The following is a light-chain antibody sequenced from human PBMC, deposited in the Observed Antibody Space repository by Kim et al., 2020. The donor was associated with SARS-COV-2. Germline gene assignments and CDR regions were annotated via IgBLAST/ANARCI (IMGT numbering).Light chain of an antibody. CDR1: KLGDKY. CDR3: QAWDSSTAV. J-gene: IGLJ3*02. V-gene: IGLV3-1*01. CDR2: QDS. Sequence: VSPGQTASITCSGDKLGDKYACWYQQKPGRSPVLVIYQDSKRPSGIPERFSGSNSGNTATLTISGTQAMDEADYYCQAWDSSTAVFGGGTQLTVL.